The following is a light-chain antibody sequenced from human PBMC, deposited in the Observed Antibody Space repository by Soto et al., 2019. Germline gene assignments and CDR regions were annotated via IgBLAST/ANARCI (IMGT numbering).Light chain of an antibody. CDR1: QTVQFNY. J-gene: IGKJ1*01. Sequence: EIVLTQSPGTLSLSPGERATLSCKASQTVQFNYVAWYQQKPGHAPTLLINAASNRATGIPDRFSGSGSGIDCTLTISRLEPEDFAVYYCQQSGDSQWTFGQGTKVDI. V-gene: IGKV3-20*01. CDR2: AAS. CDR3: QQSGDSQWT.